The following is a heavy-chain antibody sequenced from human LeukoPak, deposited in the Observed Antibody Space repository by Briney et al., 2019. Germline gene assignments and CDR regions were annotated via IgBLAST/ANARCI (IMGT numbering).Heavy chain of an antibody. Sequence: GGSLRLSCAASGFTVSSNYMSWVRQAPGKGLEWVSVIYSGGSTYYADSVKGRFTISRDNSKNTLYLQMNSLRAEDTAVYYCAREGYCSSTSCYTGFDYWGQGTLATVSS. D-gene: IGHD2-2*02. CDR3: AREGYCSSTSCYTGFDY. V-gene: IGHV3-53*01. CDR1: GFTVSSNY. CDR2: IYSGGST. J-gene: IGHJ4*02.